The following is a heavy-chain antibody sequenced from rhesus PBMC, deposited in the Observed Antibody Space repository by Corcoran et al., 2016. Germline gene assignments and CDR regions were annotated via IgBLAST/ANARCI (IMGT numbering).Heavy chain of an antibody. Sequence: VQLQESGPGLVKPLETLSLTCAVSGGSISSNYWSWIRQAPGKGLEWIGYIYGSGSTTNYNPSLKSRVTLSVDTSKNQVSLKLRSVTAADTAVYYCASGSFARFDVWGAGVLVTVSS. CDR2: IYGSGSTT. CDR3: ASGSFARFDV. D-gene: IGHD5-12*01. CDR1: GGSISSNY. J-gene: IGHJ5-1*01. V-gene: IGHV4S11*01.